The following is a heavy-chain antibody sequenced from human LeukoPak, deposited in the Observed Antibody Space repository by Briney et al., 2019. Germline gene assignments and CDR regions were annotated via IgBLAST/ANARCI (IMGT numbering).Heavy chain of an antibody. Sequence: GGSLRLSCAASGFTFSSYAMHWVRQAPGKGLEYVSAISSNGGSTYYANSVKGRFTISRDNSKNTLYLQMGSLRAEDMAVYYCARGVSLDLRFLEWFNWFDPCGQGTLVTVSS. CDR3: ARGVSLDLRFLEWFNWFDP. D-gene: IGHD3-3*01. J-gene: IGHJ5*02. CDR2: ISSNGGST. V-gene: IGHV3-64*01. CDR1: GFTFSSYA.